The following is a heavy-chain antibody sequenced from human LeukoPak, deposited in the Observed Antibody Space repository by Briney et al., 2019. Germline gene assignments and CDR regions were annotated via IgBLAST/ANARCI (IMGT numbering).Heavy chain of an antibody. CDR3: ARVVGCSSTSCYWGRFDY. Sequence: PGGSLRLSCAASGFTFSSYSMNWVRQAPGKGLEWVSSISSSSSYIYYADSVKGRFTISRDNAKNSLYLQMNSLRAEDTAVYYCARVVGCSSTSCYWGRFDYWGQGTLVTVSS. D-gene: IGHD2-2*01. CDR1: GFTFSSYS. CDR2: ISSSSSYI. V-gene: IGHV3-21*01. J-gene: IGHJ4*02.